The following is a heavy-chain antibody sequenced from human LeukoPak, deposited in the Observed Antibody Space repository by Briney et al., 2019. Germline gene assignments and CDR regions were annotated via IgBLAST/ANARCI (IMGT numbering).Heavy chain of an antibody. V-gene: IGHV4-34*01. CDR2: INHSGST. J-gene: IGHJ4*02. D-gene: IGHD2-15*01. CDR3: ARENLANCSGGSCYVY. Sequence: SETLSLTCAVYGGSFSGYYWSWIRQPPGKGLEWIGEINHSGSTNYNPTLKSRVTISVDTSKSQFSLKLSSVTAADTAVYYCARENLANCSGGSCYVYWGQGTLVTVSS. CDR1: GGSFSGYY.